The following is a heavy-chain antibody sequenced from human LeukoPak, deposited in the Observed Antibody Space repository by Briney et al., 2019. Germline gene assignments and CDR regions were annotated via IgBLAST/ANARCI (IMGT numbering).Heavy chain of an antibody. D-gene: IGHD3-3*01. Sequence: PGGCLRLSCAASVFNFSSYSMNSVRQAPGKGLEWVSSISSSSSYIYYADSVKGRFTISTDNAKNSLYLQMNSLRAEDTSVYYYARAGTIFGLAVDIWGQGTLVTVSS. J-gene: IGHJ3*02. CDR2: ISSSSSYI. V-gene: IGHV3-21*01. CDR3: ARAGTIFGLAVDI. CDR1: VFNFSSYS.